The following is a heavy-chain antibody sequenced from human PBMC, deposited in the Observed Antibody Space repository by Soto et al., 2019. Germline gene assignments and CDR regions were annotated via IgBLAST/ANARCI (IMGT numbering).Heavy chain of an antibody. V-gene: IGHV1-8*01. CDR3: AREVVETSSLWLDP. D-gene: IGHD6-6*01. J-gene: IGHJ5*02. Sequence: SXKVSFKASGYTXTNNYIHWVRQAPGQGLEWIGWMNTNTNTTESEEVFEGRVSLTWDTSISTAYMQLNSLKIDDTAVYYCAREVVETSSLWLDPWGQGTLGTVSS. CDR2: MNTNTNTT. CDR1: GYTXTNNY.